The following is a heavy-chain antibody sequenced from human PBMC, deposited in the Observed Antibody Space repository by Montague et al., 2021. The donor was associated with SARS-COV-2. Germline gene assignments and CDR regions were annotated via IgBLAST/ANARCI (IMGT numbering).Heavy chain of an antibody. Sequence: VKVSCKASGGTFSSYAISWVRQAPGQGLEWMGRIIPILGIANYAQKLQGRVTITADKSTSTAYMELSRLRSEDTAVYYCAREVGVDWLLSWNSYYGMDVWGQGTTVTVSS. CDR2: IIPILGIA. J-gene: IGHJ6*02. V-gene: IGHV1-69*04. D-gene: IGHD3-9*01. CDR3: AREVGVDWLLSWNSYYGMDV. CDR1: GGTFSSYA.